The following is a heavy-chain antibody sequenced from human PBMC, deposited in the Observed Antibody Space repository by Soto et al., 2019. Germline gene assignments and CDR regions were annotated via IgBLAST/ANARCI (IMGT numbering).Heavy chain of an antibody. V-gene: IGHV4-34*01. CDR1: GGSFSGYY. D-gene: IGHD4-17*01. CDR3: ARGFLDDYGDYSLFY. Sequence: SETLSLTCAVYGGSFSGYYWSWIRQPPGKGLEWIGEINHSGSTNYNPSLKSRVTISVDTSKNQFSLKLSSVTAADTAVYYCARGFLDDYGDYSLFYWGQGTLVTVSS. CDR2: INHSGST. J-gene: IGHJ4*02.